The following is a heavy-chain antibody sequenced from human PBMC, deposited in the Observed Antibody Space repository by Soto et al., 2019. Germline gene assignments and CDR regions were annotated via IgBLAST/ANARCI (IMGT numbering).Heavy chain of an antibody. CDR3: ARGQTYYYGSGSYYERDDFDY. CDR2: MNPNSGNT. CDR1: GYTFTSYD. J-gene: IGHJ4*02. Sequence: ASVKVSCKASGYTFTSYDINWVRQATGQGLEWMGWMNPNSGNTGYAQKFQGRVTMTRNTSISTAYMELSSLRSEDTAVYYCARGQTYYYGSGSYYERDDFDYWGQGTLVTVSS. D-gene: IGHD3-10*01. V-gene: IGHV1-8*01.